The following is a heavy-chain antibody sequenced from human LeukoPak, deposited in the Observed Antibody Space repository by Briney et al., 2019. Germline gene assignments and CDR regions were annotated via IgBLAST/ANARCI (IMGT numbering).Heavy chain of an antibody. V-gene: IGHV4-61*02. D-gene: IGHD3-3*01. CDR2: IYTSGST. CDR3: ARGHFSEWLPRF. CDR1: GGSISSGSYY. Sequence: SETLSLTCTVSGGSISSGSYYWSWIRQPAGKGLEWIGRIYTSGSTNYNPSLKSRVTISVDTSKNQFSLKLSSVTAADTAVYYCARGHFSEWLPRFWGQGTLVTVSS. J-gene: IGHJ4*02.